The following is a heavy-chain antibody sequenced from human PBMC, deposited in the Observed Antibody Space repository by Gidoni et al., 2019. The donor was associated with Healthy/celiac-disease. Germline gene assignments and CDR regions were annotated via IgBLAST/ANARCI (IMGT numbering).Heavy chain of an antibody. J-gene: IGHJ4*02. Sequence: QVQLVQSGAEVKKPGASVKVSCKASGYTFTSYAMHWVRQAPGQRLEWMGWINAGNGNTKYSQKFQGRVTITRDTSASTAYMELSSLRSEDTAVYYCARARIRGQYSSGWHQFDYWGQGTLVTVSS. CDR2: INAGNGNT. V-gene: IGHV1-3*01. D-gene: IGHD6-19*01. CDR1: GYTFTSYA. CDR3: ARARIRGQYSSGWHQFDY.